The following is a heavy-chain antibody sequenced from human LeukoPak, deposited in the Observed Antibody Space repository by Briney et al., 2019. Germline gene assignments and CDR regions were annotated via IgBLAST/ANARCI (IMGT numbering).Heavy chain of an antibody. J-gene: IGHJ4*02. CDR2: ISAYNGNT. Sequence: ASVKVSCKPSGYTFTSYGISWVRQAPGQGLEWMGWISAYNGNTNYAQKLQGRVTMATDTSTSTAYMELRSLRSDDTAVYYCARGGRLGVYYDFWSGYYTVDYWGQGTLVTVSS. D-gene: IGHD3-3*01. CDR3: ARGGRLGVYYDFWSGYYTVDY. CDR1: GYTFTSYG. V-gene: IGHV1-18*01.